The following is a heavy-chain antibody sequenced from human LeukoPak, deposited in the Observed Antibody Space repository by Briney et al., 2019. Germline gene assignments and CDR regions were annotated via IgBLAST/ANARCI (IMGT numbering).Heavy chain of an antibody. CDR3: ARGVWGYCTNGVCPPDY. D-gene: IGHD2-8*01. Sequence: SVKVSCKASGGTFSSYAISWVRQAPGQGLEWMGGIIPIFGTANYAQRFQGRVTITADESTSTAYMELSSLRSEDTAVYYCARGVWGYCTNGVCPPDYWGQGTLVTVSS. CDR1: GGTFSSYA. V-gene: IGHV1-69*13. CDR2: IIPIFGTA. J-gene: IGHJ4*02.